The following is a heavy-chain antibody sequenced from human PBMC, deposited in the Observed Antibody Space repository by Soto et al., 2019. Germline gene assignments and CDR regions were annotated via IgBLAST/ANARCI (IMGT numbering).Heavy chain of an antibody. J-gene: IGHJ6*02. CDR1: GGTFSSSA. CDR2: IIPIFGTA. CDR3: GHGDLEAQEQYGMDV. V-gene: IGHV1-69*01. Sequence: QVQLVQSGAEVKKPGSSVKVSCKASGGTFSSSAISWVRQAPGQGLEWMGGIIPIFGTANYAQTFQGRVTITEDESTNKAYKELRSLRSEDTAVYYCGHGDLEAQEQYGMDVWGQGTTVTVSS. D-gene: IGHD3-10*01.